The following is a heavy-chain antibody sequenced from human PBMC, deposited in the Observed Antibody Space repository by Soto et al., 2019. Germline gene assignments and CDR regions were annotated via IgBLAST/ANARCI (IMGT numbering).Heavy chain of an antibody. CDR2: INHSGST. Sequence: QVQLQQWGAGLLNPSETLSLTCAVYGGSFSGYYWSWIRQPPGKGLEWIGEINHSGSTNYNPSLKSRVTISVDTSKNQFSLKLSSVTAADTAVYYCARVPTGIVGAVGDIWGQGTMVTVSS. CDR3: ARVPTGIVGAVGDI. D-gene: IGHD1-26*01. V-gene: IGHV4-34*01. CDR1: GGSFSGYY. J-gene: IGHJ3*02.